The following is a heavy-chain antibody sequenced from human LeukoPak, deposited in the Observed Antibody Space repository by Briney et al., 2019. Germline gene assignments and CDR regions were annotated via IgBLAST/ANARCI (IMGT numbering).Heavy chain of an antibody. V-gene: IGHV3-49*04. J-gene: IGHJ5*02. CDR1: GFTFGDYA. CDR2: IRSKAYGGTT. CDR3: TRALGYSSSWYRFDP. D-gene: IGHD6-13*01. Sequence: GGSLRLSCTASGFTFGDYAMSWVRQAPGKGLEWVGFIRSKAYGGTTEYAASVKGRFTISRDDSKSIAYLQMNSLKTEDTAMYYCTRALGYSSSWYRFDPWGQGTLVTVSS.